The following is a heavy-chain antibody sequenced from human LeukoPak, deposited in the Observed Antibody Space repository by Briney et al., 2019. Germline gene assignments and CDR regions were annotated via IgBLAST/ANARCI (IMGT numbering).Heavy chain of an antibody. Sequence: GGSLRLSCAASGFTFSNYAMHWVRQAPGKGLEYVSAISSNGGSTYYANSVKGRFTISRDNSKNTVYLQMGSLKPEDMAVYYCAKITVTGSPYDYWGRGILVTVSS. CDR3: AKITVTGSPYDY. CDR1: GFTFSNYA. D-gene: IGHD2-21*02. CDR2: ISSNGGST. J-gene: IGHJ4*02. V-gene: IGHV3-64*01.